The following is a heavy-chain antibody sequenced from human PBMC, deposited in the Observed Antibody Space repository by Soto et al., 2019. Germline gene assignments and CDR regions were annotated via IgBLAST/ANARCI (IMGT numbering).Heavy chain of an antibody. CDR2: VYVSGDT. CDR1: GGSISTSDYY. D-gene: IGHD3-10*01. V-gene: IGHV4-31*03. J-gene: IGHJ2*01. Sequence: SETLSLTCTVSGGSISTSDYYWSWIRQHPVRGLEWIGYVYVSGDTLYNPSLESRVVISVETSENRFSLKLTSVTAADTAVYYCARDPRRTRGWHFDLWGRGTLVT. CDR3: ARDPRRTRGWHFDL.